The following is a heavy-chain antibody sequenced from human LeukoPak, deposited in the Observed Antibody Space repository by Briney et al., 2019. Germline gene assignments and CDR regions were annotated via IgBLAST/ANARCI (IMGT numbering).Heavy chain of an antibody. CDR2: ISANSLHI. J-gene: IGHJ4*02. D-gene: IGHD3-10*01. CDR3: VGPDSQFDC. Sequence: GGSLRLSCAASGFTFSDQSMDWVRQAPGKGLEWVSSISANSLHIFYADSVKGRFTISRDNAKNSLYLQMNNLRVEDTAVYYCVGPDSQFDCWGQGTLVTVSS. CDR1: GFTFSDQS. V-gene: IGHV3-21*01.